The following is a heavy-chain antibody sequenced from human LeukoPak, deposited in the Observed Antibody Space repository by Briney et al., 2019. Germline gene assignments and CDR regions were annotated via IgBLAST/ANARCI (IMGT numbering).Heavy chain of an antibody. CDR1: GGSISSYY. Sequence: SETLSLTCTVSGGSISSYYWSWIRQPPGKGLEWIGYIYYSGSTNYNPSLKSRVTISVDTSKNQFSLKLSSVTAADTAVYYCARWGHDNSGYHFDYWGQGSLVTVSS. V-gene: IGHV4-59*01. J-gene: IGHJ4*02. CDR2: IYYSGST. D-gene: IGHD3-22*01. CDR3: ARWGHDNSGYHFDY.